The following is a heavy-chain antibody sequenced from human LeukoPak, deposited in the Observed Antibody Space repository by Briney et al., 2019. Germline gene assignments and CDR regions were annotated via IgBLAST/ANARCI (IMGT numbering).Heavy chain of an antibody. V-gene: IGHV3-23*01. D-gene: IGHD2-15*01. CDR2: ISGSGGST. CDR1: GFTFSSYA. J-gene: IGHJ6*04. Sequence: PGGSLRLSCAASGFTFSSYAMSWVRQAPGKGLEWVSAISGSGGSTYYADSVKGRFTISRDNAKNSLYLQMNSLRAEDTAVYYCARVGPRYCSGGSCYSHYYYGMDVWGKGTTVTVSS. CDR3: ARVGPRYCSGGSCYSHYYYGMDV.